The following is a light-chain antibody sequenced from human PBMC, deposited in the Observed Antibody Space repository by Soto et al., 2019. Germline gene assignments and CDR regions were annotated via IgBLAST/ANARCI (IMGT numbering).Light chain of an antibody. CDR3: QQYETFSGT. CDR2: DAS. Sequence: DIQMTQSPSTLSASVGDTVTITCRASQTISGWLAWYQQRPGKAPNLLIFDASTLESGVPSRFSGSGSGTKFTLTIASLQPDDFATYYCQQYETFSGTFGLGTKVDIK. CDR1: QTISGW. V-gene: IGKV1-5*01. J-gene: IGKJ1*01.